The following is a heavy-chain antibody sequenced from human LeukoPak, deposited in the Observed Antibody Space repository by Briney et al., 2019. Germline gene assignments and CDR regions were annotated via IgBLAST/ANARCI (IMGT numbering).Heavy chain of an antibody. CDR1: GYTFTSYD. CDR3: ARGGSLEYCSSTSCYSDV. CDR2: MNPNSGNT. D-gene: IGHD2-2*01. Sequence: ASVKVSCKASGYTFTSYDINWVRQATGQGLEWMGWMNPNSGNTGYAQKFQGRVTMTRTTSISTAYMELSSLRSEDTAVYYCARGGSLEYCSSTSCYSDVWGKGTTVTVSS. J-gene: IGHJ6*04. V-gene: IGHV1-8*01.